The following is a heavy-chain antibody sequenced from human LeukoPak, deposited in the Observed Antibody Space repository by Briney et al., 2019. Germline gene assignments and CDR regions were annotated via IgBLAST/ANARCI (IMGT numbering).Heavy chain of an antibody. V-gene: IGHV1-2*02. CDR3: ARGGSTDSIHSCGGNCYFLDY. J-gene: IGHJ4*02. D-gene: IGHD2-21*02. CDR1: GYTFTGNH. CDR2: INPNSGGT. Sequence: ASVTVSCKASGYTFTGNHMHWVRQAPGQGLEWMGWINPNSGGTNYAQKFQGRVIMTRDTSISTAYMELSRLGSDDTAVYYCARGGSTDSIHSCGGNCYFLDYWGQGALVTVSS.